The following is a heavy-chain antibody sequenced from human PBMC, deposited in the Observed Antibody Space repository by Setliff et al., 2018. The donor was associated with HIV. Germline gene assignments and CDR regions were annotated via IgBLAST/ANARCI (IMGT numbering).Heavy chain of an antibody. CDR2: ILDKANGYAT. V-gene: IGHV3-73*01. J-gene: IGHJ4*02. CDR1: GFTFSGSP. CDR3: ARPQYYYDTSGDDD. Sequence: GGSLRLSCAASGFTFSGSPLHWVRQASGKGLEWVGRILDKANGYATAYAASVKGRFTISRDDSKNTAYLQMSSLKTEDTAVYCCARPQYYYDTSGDDDWGQGTLVTVSS. D-gene: IGHD3-22*01.